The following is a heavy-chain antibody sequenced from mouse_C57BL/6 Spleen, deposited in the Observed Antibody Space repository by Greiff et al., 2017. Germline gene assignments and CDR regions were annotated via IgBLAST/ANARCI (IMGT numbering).Heavy chain of an antibody. D-gene: IGHD3-3*01. V-gene: IGHV1-69*01. CDR2: IDPSDSYT. CDR3: ARSGTGFAY. J-gene: IGHJ3*01. CDR1: GYTFTSYW. Sequence: QVQLQQPGAELVMPGASVKLSCKASGYTFTSYWMHWVKQRPGQGLEWIGEIDPSDSYTNYNQKFMGKSTLTVDKSSSTAYMQLSSLTSEDSAVYYCARSGTGFAYWGQGTLVTVSA.